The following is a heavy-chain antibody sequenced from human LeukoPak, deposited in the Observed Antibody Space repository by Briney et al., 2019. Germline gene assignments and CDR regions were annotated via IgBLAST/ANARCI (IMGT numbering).Heavy chain of an antibody. CDR2: IWSDGINK. CDR1: GFTFSDYG. Sequence: GGSLRLSCAASGFTFSDYGMHWVRQAPGKGLEWVAAIWSDGINKYSADSVKGRFTISRDNSKNTLYLQMNSLRVEDTAVYYCARLTTTVTTPFDYWGQGTLVTVSS. CDR3: ARLTTTVTTPFDY. D-gene: IGHD4-17*01. V-gene: IGHV3-33*01. J-gene: IGHJ4*02.